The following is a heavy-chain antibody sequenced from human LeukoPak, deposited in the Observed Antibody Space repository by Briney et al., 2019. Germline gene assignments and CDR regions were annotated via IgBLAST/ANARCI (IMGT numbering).Heavy chain of an antibody. J-gene: IGHJ3*02. V-gene: IGHV1-46*01. CDR1: GYTFTSYY. CDR2: INPSGGST. D-gene: IGHD3/OR15-3a*01. CDR3: ARGGGLGDAFNM. Sequence: ASVKVSCKASGYTFTSYYMHWVRQAPGQGLEWMGIINPSGGSTSYEQKFQGRVTMTRDTSTSTLYMELSSLRFEDTAVYYCARGGGLGDAFNMWGQGTMVTVSP.